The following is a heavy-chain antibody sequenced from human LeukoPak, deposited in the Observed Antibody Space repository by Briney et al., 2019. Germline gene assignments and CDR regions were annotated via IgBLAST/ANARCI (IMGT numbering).Heavy chain of an antibody. CDR1: GFTFSSYA. Sequence: PGGSLRLSCAASGFTFSSYAMSWVRQAPGKGLEWVSAISGSGGSTYYADSVKGRFTISRDNSKNTLYLQMNSLRAEDTAVYYCAKGRDGGYNPEADYWGQGTLVTVSS. D-gene: IGHD5-24*01. V-gene: IGHV3-23*01. J-gene: IGHJ4*02. CDR2: ISGSGGST. CDR3: AKGRDGGYNPEADY.